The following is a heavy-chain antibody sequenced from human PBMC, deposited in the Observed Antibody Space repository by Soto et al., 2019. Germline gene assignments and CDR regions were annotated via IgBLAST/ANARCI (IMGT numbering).Heavy chain of an antibody. D-gene: IGHD6-13*01. V-gene: IGHV3-9*01. CDR3: AKYLRAAEDYYYYGMDV. CDR2: ISWNSGSI. Sequence: EVQLVESGGGLVQPGRSLRLSCATSGFTFDDYAMHWVRQAPGKGLEWVSGISWNSGSIGYADSVKGRFTISRDNAKNSLNLQTNSLRTEDTALYYCAKYLRAAEDYYYYGMDVWGQGTTVTVSS. J-gene: IGHJ6*02. CDR1: GFTFDDYA.